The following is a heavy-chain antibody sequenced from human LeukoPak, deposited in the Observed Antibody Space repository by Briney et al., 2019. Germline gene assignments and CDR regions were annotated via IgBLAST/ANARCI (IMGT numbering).Heavy chain of an antibody. J-gene: IGHJ4*02. V-gene: IGHV3-23*01. CDR2: ISGSGGST. CDR3: AKEFQQQLVQGYFDY. Sequence: GGSLRLSCAASGFTFSSYSMNWVRQAPGKGLEWVSAISGSGGSTYYADSVKGRFTISRDNSKNTLYLQMNSLRAEDTAVYYCAKEFQQQLVQGYFDYWGQGTLVTVSS. CDR1: GFTFSSYS. D-gene: IGHD6-13*01.